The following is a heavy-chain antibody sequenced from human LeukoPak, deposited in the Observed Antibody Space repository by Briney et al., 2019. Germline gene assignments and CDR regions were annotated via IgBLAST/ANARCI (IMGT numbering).Heavy chain of an antibody. CDR3: AAVAAGDSEYFHH. CDR2: IWNDGSNQ. D-gene: IGHD6-13*01. V-gene: IGHV3-33*08. J-gene: IGHJ1*01. Sequence: GGSLRLSCAASGFTFSNYAMHWVRQAPGKGLEWVAIIWNDGSNQYYADSVKGRFTISRDNSKNTLYLQMNSLRVADTAVYFCAAVAAGDSEYFHHWGQGTLVTVST. CDR1: GFTFSNYA.